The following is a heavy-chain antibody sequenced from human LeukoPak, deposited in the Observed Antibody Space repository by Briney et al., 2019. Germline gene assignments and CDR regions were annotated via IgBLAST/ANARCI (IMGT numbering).Heavy chain of an antibody. D-gene: IGHD6-13*01. CDR3: VRGTSSSWYRVWFEP. V-gene: IGHV4-59*08. J-gene: IGHJ5*02. CDR2: IYYCGST. CDR1: GGSISSYY. Sequence: SETLSPTWTVAGGSISSYYWRWVRQPGGGGLGWVGYIYYCGSTNYNPSLKSRVTISVDTSKSQFSLKLSSVTAADTAMYYCVRGTSSSWYRVWFEPGRENPRVTVS.